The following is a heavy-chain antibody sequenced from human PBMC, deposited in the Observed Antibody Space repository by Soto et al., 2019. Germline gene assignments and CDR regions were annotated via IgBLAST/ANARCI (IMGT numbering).Heavy chain of an antibody. CDR3: ARYIYGQGFKA. V-gene: IGHV1-8*01. Sequence: QVQLVQPGAEVRKPGASVKVSCKASGDTFTNFDFNWVRQATGQGLEWIGWMRANSGDTGHAQKFQGRVSMTRDTSMSTAYMELSSLRAADTAMYYCARYIYGQGFKAWGQGTLVFVSS. J-gene: IGHJ5*02. D-gene: IGHD3-3*02. CDR1: GDTFTNFD. CDR2: MRANSGDT.